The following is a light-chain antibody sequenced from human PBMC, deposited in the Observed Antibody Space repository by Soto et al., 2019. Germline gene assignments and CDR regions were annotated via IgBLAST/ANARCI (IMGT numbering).Light chain of an antibody. Sequence: QSALTQPASVSGSPGQSIAISCTGTSSDVGGYNYVSWYQQHPGKAPQLIIFDVTNRPSGVSDRFSASKSGSTASLTISGLQADDEADYYCTSFAGSGTYVFGTGTKLTVL. V-gene: IGLV2-14*01. J-gene: IGLJ1*01. CDR3: TSFAGSGTYV. CDR1: SSDVGGYNY. CDR2: DVT.